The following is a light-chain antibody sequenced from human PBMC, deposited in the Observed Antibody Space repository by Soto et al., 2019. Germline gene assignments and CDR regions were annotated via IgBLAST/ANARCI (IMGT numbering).Light chain of an antibody. CDR3: SSYTGTRSNV. V-gene: IGLV2-14*03. CDR1: SSDVGGFNS. J-gene: IGLJ1*01. Sequence: QSVLTQPASVSGSPGQSITISCTGTSSDVGGFNSVSWYQLRPGTAPKLILYDVVDRPSGVSYRFSGSKSGNTAPLTISGLQAADEADYFYSSYTGTRSNVFGSGTKDTV. CDR2: DVV.